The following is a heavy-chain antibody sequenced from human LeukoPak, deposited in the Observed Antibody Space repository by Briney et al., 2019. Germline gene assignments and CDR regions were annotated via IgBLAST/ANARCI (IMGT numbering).Heavy chain of an antibody. V-gene: IGHV3-33*01. CDR1: GFTFSSYG. Sequence: PGGSLRLSCAASGFTFSSYGMHWVRQAPGKGLEWVAVIWYDGSNKYYADSVKGRFTISRDNSKNTLYLQMNSLRAEDTAVYYCARSKWELILCFDLWGRGTLVTVSS. J-gene: IGHJ2*01. CDR3: ARSKWELILCFDL. D-gene: IGHD1-26*01. CDR2: IWYDGSNK.